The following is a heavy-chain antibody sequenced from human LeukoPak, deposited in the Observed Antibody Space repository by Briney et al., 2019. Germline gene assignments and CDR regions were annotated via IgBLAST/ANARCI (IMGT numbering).Heavy chain of an antibody. CDR1: GGSISSYY. D-gene: IGHD2-15*01. CDR3: ARSGECSGGSCIRDFDY. J-gene: IGHJ4*02. CDR2: IYYSGGT. Sequence: SETLSLTCTVSGGSISSYYWSWIRQPPGKGLEWIGSIYYSGGTNYNPSLKSRVTISVDTSKNQFSLKLSSVTAADTAVYYCARSGECSGGSCIRDFDYWGQGTLVTVSS. V-gene: IGHV4-59*01.